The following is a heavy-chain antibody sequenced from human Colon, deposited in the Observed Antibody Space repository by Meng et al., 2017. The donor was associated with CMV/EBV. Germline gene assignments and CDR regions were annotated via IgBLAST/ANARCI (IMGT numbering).Heavy chain of an antibody. CDR2: IYHSETYDSGST. Sequence: SETLSLTCTVSDDSIRSYYWTWVRQTPERGLQWIGYIYHSETYDSGSTNYNPSLKTRVTMSLDTAKSQDSLSLASATAADTAVYYCVRGGDLASQLPHGFDYWGPGALVTVSS. V-gene: IGHV4-59*01. D-gene: IGHD3-16*02. CDR1: DDSIRSYY. J-gene: IGHJ4*02. CDR3: VRGGDLASQLPHGFDY.